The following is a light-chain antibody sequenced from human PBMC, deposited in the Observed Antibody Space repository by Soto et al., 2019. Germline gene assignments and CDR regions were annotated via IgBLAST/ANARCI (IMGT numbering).Light chain of an antibody. CDR3: QSYDSSLSGPSFV. CDR2: GNT. J-gene: IGLJ1*01. V-gene: IGLV1-40*01. CDR1: SSNIGAGYD. Sequence: QSVLTQPPSVSGAPGQRVTISCTGSSSNIGAGYDVHWYQQLPGTDPKLLVYGNTNRPSGVPDRFSGSKSGTSASLAITGLQAEDEADYYCQSYDSSLSGPSFVFGTGTKLTVL.